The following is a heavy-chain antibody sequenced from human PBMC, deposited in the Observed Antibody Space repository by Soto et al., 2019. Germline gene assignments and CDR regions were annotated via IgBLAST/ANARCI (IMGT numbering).Heavy chain of an antibody. Sequence: AASVKVSCKASGGIFRNYVINWVRQAPGQGLEWMGGIIPILGTTNYAQKFQGRVTITADESASTAYMELSSLRSEDTAVYYCARGIAPYYFDYWGQGTLVTVSS. CDR2: IIPILGTT. V-gene: IGHV1-69*13. CDR1: GGIFRNYV. D-gene: IGHD6-13*01. J-gene: IGHJ4*02. CDR3: ARGIAPYYFDY.